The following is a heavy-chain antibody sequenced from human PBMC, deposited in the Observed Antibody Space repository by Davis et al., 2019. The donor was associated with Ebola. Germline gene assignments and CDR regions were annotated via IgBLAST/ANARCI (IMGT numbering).Heavy chain of an antibody. CDR1: GYSFIGYY. Sequence: ASVKVSCKASGYSFIGYYIHWVRQAPGQGLEWMGWINPHGGGTNYAQRFQGRVTMTRDTSISTAYMELSRLKSDDTAVYYCARLSGIWGSYRYTGLDFDYWGQGTLVTVSS. V-gene: IGHV1-2*02. J-gene: IGHJ4*02. CDR3: ARLSGIWGSYRYTGLDFDY. CDR2: INPHGGGT. D-gene: IGHD3-16*02.